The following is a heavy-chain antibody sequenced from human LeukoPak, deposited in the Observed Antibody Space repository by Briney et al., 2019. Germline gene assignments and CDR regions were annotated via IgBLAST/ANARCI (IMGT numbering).Heavy chain of an antibody. CDR2: IIPFLSTA. V-gene: IGHV1-69*08. J-gene: IGHJ3*02. D-gene: IGHD5-24*01. CDR1: VGTFSSYT. CDR3: ARVGEDGYNNRNYAFDI. Sequence: GSSVKVSCKASVGTFSSYTISWVRQAPGQGLEWMGRIIPFLSTANYAQKFRGRVTITADNSTSTDYMELSSLRSEDTAVYYCARVGEDGYNNRNYAFDIWGQATMVTVSS.